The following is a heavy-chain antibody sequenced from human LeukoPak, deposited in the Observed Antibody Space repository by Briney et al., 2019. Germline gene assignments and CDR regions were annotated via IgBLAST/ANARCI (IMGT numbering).Heavy chain of an antibody. Sequence: GGSLRLSCAASGFTFSSYWMHWVRQAPGRGLEWVANVKQDGSDKYYVDSVKGRFTISRDNAKNSLYLQMDNLRAEDTAVYYCAKDFDLWGHGTLVSVSS. J-gene: IGHJ2*01. CDR2: VKQDGSDK. CDR1: GFTFSSYW. CDR3: AKDFDL. V-gene: IGHV3-7*04.